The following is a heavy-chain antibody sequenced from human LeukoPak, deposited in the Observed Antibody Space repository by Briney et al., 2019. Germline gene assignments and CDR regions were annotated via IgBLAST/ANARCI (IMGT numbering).Heavy chain of an antibody. CDR1: GFTFSSYW. CDR3: ASGGELRYFDWLLSPQSYYFDY. CDR2: INSDGSST. V-gene: IGHV3-74*01. D-gene: IGHD3-9*01. Sequence: GGSLRLSCAASGFTFSSYWMHWVRQAPGEGLVWVSRINSDGSSTSYADSVKGRFTISRDNAKNTLYLQMNSLRAEDTAVYYCASGGELRYFDWLLSPQSYYFDYWGQGTLVTVSS. J-gene: IGHJ4*02.